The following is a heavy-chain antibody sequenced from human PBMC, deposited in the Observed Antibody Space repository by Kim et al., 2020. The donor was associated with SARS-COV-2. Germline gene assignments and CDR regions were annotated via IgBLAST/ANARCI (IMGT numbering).Heavy chain of an antibody. D-gene: IGHD3-9*01. CDR2: IIPIFGTA. Sequence: SVKVSCKASGGTFSSYAISWVRQPPGQGLEWMGGIIPIFGTANYAQKFQGRVTITADESTSTAYMELSSLRSEDTAVYYCARDPSPYYDILTGYYNWGQGTLVTVSS. CDR1: GGTFSSYA. J-gene: IGHJ4*02. CDR3: ARDPSPYYDILTGYYN. V-gene: IGHV1-69*13.